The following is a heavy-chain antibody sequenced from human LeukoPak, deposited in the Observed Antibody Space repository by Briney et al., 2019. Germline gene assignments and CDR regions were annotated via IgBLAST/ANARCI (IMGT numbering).Heavy chain of an antibody. CDR2: ISSYDGRT. Sequence: ASVKVSCKASGYTFIGFGISWVRQAPGQGLEWMGWISSYDGRTYYTQKLQGRVTMTTDTSTSTAYMELRSLRSDDTAVYYCATTDILTGYYTPNAFDIWGQGTMVTVSS. CDR3: ATTDILTGYYTPNAFDI. V-gene: IGHV1-18*01. CDR1: GYTFIGFG. J-gene: IGHJ3*02. D-gene: IGHD3-9*01.